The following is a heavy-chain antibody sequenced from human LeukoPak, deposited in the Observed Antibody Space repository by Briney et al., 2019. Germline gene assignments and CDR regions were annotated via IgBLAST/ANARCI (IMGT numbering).Heavy chain of an antibody. CDR1: GYSFSSDW. Sequence: GESLKISCKASGYSFSSDWIAWVRQMPGKGLEWMGIIFPIDSETTYSPSFQGQVTISADKSIRTAYLQWSSLKASDTAMYYCTRGCSGGSCSRDAMDVWGQGTMVTVSS. J-gene: IGHJ6*02. D-gene: IGHD2-15*01. CDR3: TRGCSGGSCSRDAMDV. CDR2: IFPIDSET. V-gene: IGHV5-51*01.